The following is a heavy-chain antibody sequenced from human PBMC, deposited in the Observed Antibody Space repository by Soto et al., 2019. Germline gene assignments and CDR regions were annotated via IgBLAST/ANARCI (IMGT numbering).Heavy chain of an antibody. D-gene: IGHD5-18*01. CDR1: GDSVTSGDYY. Sequence: PSETLSLTCTVSGDSVTSGDYYWSWIRQPPGKGLEWIGYIYYSGNTNYSPSLKSRVAISLDTSHNQFSLKLSSETAADTAVYFCARIPVDTYMTYWFDPWGQGTLVTVSS. V-gene: IGHV4-61*08. J-gene: IGHJ5*01. CDR2: IYYSGNT. CDR3: ARIPVDTYMTYWFDP.